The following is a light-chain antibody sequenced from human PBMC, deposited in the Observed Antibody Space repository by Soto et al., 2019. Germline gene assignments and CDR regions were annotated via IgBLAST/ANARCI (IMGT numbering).Light chain of an antibody. CDR2: EVS. V-gene: IGLV2-18*02. CDR1: SSDVGSYNR. J-gene: IGLJ1*01. Sequence: QSALTQPPSVSGSPGQSVTISCTGTSSDVGSYNRVSWYQQPPGTAPKLMIYEVSNRPSGVPDRFSGSKSGNTAPLTISGLQAEDEADYYCNSYTSSSTYVFGTGTKLTVL. CDR3: NSYTSSSTYV.